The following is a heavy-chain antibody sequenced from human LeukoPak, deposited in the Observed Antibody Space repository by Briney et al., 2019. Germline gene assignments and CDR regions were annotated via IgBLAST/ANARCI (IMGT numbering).Heavy chain of an antibody. V-gene: IGHV3-21*01. CDR1: GFTLSTYT. CDR2: ISSSSSYI. Sequence: GGSLRLSCTASGFTLSTYTMSWVRQAPGKGLEWVLSISSSSSYIYYADSVKGRFTISRDNAKNSLYLQMNSLRAEDTAVYYCAREDHIAVFDYWGQGTLVTVSS. D-gene: IGHD6-19*01. CDR3: AREDHIAVFDY. J-gene: IGHJ4*02.